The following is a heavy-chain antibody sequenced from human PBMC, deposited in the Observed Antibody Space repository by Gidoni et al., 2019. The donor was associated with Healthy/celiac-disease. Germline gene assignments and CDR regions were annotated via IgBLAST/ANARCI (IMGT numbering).Heavy chain of an antibody. J-gene: IGHJ6*02. CDR1: GGSFSGYY. V-gene: IGHV4-34*01. D-gene: IGHD3-3*01. CDR3: ARDGVITIFGVVTRRGYYYYGMDV. CDR2: INHSGST. Sequence: QVQLQQWGAGLLKPSETLSLTCAVYGGSFSGYYWGWIRKPPGKGLDWIGEINHSGSTNYNPSLKSRVTISVDTSKNQFSLKLSSVTAADTAVYYCARDGVITIFGVVTRRGYYYYGMDVWGQGTTVTGSS.